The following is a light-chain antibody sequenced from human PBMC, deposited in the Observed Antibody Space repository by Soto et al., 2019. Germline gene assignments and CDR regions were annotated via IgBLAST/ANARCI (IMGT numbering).Light chain of an antibody. V-gene: IGKV1-9*01. CDR2: HAF. J-gene: IGKJ1*01. Sequence: DIQLTQSPSFLSASIGDRVTVTCRASQDISYLLAWYQQKPGKAPKLLISHAFTLQSGVPSRFSGSGSGTEFTLTLSGLQSEDFAIYYCQQFNSYPRTFGQGTKVEIK. CDR1: QDISYL. CDR3: QQFNSYPRT.